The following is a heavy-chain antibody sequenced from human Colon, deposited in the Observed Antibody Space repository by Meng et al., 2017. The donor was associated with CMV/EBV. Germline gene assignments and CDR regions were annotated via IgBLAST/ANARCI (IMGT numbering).Heavy chain of an antibody. J-gene: IGHJ4*02. CDR3: ARENIPVAGTSFDY. CDR1: GFNFNYHT. V-gene: IGHV3-30-3*01. D-gene: IGHD6-19*01. Sequence: GGSLRLSCAASGFNFNYHTIHWVCQAPGKGLEWVSLISYDGTTKYYADSVKGRFTISRDNSENTAYLQMDGLRRDDTATYYCARENIPVAGTSFDYWGPGARVTVSS. CDR2: ISYDGTTK.